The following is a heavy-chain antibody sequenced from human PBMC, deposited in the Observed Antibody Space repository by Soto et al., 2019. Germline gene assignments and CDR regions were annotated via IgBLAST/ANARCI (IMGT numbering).Heavy chain of an antibody. J-gene: IGHJ4*02. CDR3: AGLGYCSGGSCFLRYYFDY. CDR2: IIPIFGTA. D-gene: IGHD2-15*01. Sequence: GASVKVSCKASGGTFSSYAISWVRQAPGQGLEWMGGIIPIFGTANYAQKFQGRVTITADKSTSTAYMELSSLRSEDTAVYYCAGLGYCSGGSCFLRYYFDYWGQGTLVTVSS. V-gene: IGHV1-69*06. CDR1: GGTFSSYA.